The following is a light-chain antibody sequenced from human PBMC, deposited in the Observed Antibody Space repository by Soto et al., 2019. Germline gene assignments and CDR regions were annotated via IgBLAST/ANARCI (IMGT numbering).Light chain of an antibody. Sequence: IVLTQSPATLSVSPGERATLSCRASQSVSSNLAWHQQRPGQAPRLLIYGASTRATGVPARFSGGGSGTEFTLTITSLQSEDFAVYYCQQRSNWPPEVTFGQGTRLEIK. V-gene: IGKV3D-15*01. J-gene: IGKJ5*01. CDR1: QSVSSN. CDR3: QQRSNWPPEVT. CDR2: GAS.